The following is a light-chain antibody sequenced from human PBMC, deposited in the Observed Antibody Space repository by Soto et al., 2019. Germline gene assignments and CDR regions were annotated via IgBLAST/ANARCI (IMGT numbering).Light chain of an antibody. CDR3: SSYTSSRTLV. CDR2: EVS. J-gene: IGLJ2*01. CDR1: SSDVGGYNY. Sequence: QSAQTQPASVSGSPGQSITISCTGTSSDVGGYNYVSWYQQHPGKAPKLMIYEVSNRPSGVSNRFSGSKSGNTASLTISGLQAEDEADYYCSSYTSSRTLVFGGGTKLTVL. V-gene: IGLV2-14*01.